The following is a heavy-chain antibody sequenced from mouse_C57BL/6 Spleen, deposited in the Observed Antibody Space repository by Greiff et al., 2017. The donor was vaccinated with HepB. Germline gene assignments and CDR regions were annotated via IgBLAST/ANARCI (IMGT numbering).Heavy chain of an antibody. Sequence: EVKLVESGGGLVQSGGSLKLSCAASGFTFSDYYMYWVRQTPEKRLEWVAYISNGGGSTYYPDTVKGRFTISRDNAKNTLYLQMSRLKSEDTAMYYCARRYGSSLLYAMDYWGQGTSVTVSS. CDR2: ISNGGGST. J-gene: IGHJ4*01. CDR1: GFTFSDYY. D-gene: IGHD1-1*01. CDR3: ARRYGSSLLYAMDY. V-gene: IGHV5-12*01.